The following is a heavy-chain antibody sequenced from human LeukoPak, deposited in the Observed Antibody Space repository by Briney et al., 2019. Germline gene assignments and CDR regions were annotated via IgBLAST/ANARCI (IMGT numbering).Heavy chain of an antibody. D-gene: IGHD3-22*01. CDR3: AKDPPTSGYTDY. CDR2: ISGSGGTT. V-gene: IGHV3-23*01. J-gene: IGHJ4*02. CDR1: GFTFRSYA. Sequence: GGSLRLSCAASGFTFRSYAMSWVRQALGKGLEWVSAISGSGGTTDYADSVKGRFTISRDNSKNTLYLQMNSLRAEDTAVYYCAKDPPTSGYTDYWGQGTLVTVSS.